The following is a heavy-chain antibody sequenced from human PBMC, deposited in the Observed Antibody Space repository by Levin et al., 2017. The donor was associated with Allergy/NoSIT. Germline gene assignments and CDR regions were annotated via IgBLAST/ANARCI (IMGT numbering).Heavy chain of an antibody. CDR1: GGTFSSYT. CDR2: IIPILGIA. J-gene: IGHJ4*02. V-gene: IGHV1-69*02. Sequence: KISCKASGGTFSSYTISWVRQAPGQGLEWMGRIIPILGIANYAQKFQGRVTITADKSTSTAYMELSSLRSEDTAVYYCAMRPGGVRGAYYFDYWGQGTLVTVSS. CDR3: AMRPGGVRGAYYFDY. D-gene: IGHD3-10*01.